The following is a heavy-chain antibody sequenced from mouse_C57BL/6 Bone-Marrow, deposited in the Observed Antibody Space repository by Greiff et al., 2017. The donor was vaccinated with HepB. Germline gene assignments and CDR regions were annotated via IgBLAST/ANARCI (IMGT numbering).Heavy chain of an antibody. D-gene: IGHD4-1*01. CDR3: ARDDGTGTYAMDY. CDR1: GFTFSDFY. CDR2: SRNKANDYTT. V-gene: IGHV7-1*01. Sequence: EVMLVDSGGGLVQSGRSLRLSCATSGFTFSDFYMEWVRQAPGKGLEWIAASRNKANDYTTEYSASVKGRFIVSRDTSQSILYLQMNALRAEDTAIYYCARDDGTGTYAMDYWGQGTSVTVSS. J-gene: IGHJ4*01.